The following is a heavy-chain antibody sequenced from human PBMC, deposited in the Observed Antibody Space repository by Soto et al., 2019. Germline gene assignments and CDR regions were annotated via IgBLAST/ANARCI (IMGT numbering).Heavy chain of an antibody. J-gene: IGHJ6*04. CDR1: GGSISSGGYY. CDR2: IYYSGST. V-gene: IGHV4-31*03. D-gene: IGHD2-2*01. CDR3: ARQDCSSTSCYVGMVAYGMGV. Sequence: PSETLSLTCTVSGGSISSGGYYWSWIRQHPGKGLEWIGYIYYSGSTYYNPSLKSRVTISVDKSKNQFSLKLSSVTAADTAVYYCARQDCSSTSCYVGMVAYGMGVWGEGTTVTVSS.